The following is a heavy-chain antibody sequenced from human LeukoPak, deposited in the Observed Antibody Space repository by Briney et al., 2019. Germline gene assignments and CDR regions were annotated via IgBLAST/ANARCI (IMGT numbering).Heavy chain of an antibody. J-gene: IGHJ6*03. CDR3: ARGVVVVPAAILRETHYYYYMDV. CDR1: GGSISSYY. D-gene: IGHD2-2*01. Sequence: SETLSLTCTVSGGSISSYYWSWIRQPPGKGLEWIGFISYSGSTSYNPSLKSRVTISVDTSKNHFSLKLSSVTAADTAVYYCARGVVVVPAAILRETHYYYYMDVWGKGTTVTVSS. V-gene: IGHV4-59*01. CDR2: ISYSGST.